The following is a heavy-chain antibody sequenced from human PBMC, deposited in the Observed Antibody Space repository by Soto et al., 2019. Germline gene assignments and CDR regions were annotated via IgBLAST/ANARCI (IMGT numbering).Heavy chain of an antibody. CDR2: IKSKTDGGTT. CDR1: GFTFSNAW. Sequence: GGSLRLSCAASGFTFSNAWMNWVRQAPGKGLEWVGRIKSKTDGGTTDYAAPVKGRFTISRDDSKNTLYLQMNSLKTEDTAVYYCTTAPYSSSWYVYYYYYGMDVWGQGTTVTVSS. CDR3: TTAPYSSSWYVYYYYYGMDV. V-gene: IGHV3-15*07. J-gene: IGHJ6*02. D-gene: IGHD6-13*01.